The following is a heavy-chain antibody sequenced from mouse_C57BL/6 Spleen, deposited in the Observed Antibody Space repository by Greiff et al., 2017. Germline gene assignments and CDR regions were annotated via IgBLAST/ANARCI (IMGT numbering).Heavy chain of an antibody. J-gene: IGHJ2*01. CDR3: EKWYYGSSYSGDY. D-gene: IGHD1-1*01. CDR2: IYPGSGST. CDR1: GYTFTSYW. V-gene: IGHV1-55*01. Sequence: QVQLQQPGAELVKPGASVKMSCKASGYTFTSYWITWVKQRPGQGLEWIGDIYPGSGSTNYNEKFKSKATLTVDTSSSTAYMQLSSLTSGDSAVYYCEKWYYGSSYSGDYWGQGTTLTVSS.